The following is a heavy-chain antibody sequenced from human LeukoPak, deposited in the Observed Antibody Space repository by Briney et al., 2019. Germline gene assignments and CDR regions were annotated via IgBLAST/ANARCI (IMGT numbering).Heavy chain of an antibody. V-gene: IGHV3-48*01. CDR3: ARGASYYYDSSGYYADFDY. CDR2: ISGSSGII. CDR1: GFTFNTYT. J-gene: IGHJ4*02. Sequence: GGSLRLSCAASGFTFNTYTMNWVRQAPGKGLEWVSYISGSSGIIDYADSVKGRFTISRDNSKNTLYLQMNSLRAEDTAVYYCARGASYYYDSSGYYADFDYWGQGTLVTVSS. D-gene: IGHD3-22*01.